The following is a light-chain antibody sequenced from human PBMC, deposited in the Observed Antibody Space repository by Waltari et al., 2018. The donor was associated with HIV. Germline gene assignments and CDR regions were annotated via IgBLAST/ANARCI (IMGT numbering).Light chain of an antibody. CDR1: SSNSERNY. CDR2: KDN. V-gene: IGLV1-47*01. Sequence: QSELTQSPSASGTPGQRITISCSGSSSNSERNYVYWSKQFPGATPKVLSYKDNELPSGVPDRIAGSKSGTSASLLISGLRSDDEADYYCAVWDESLDGWLFGGGTKLTVL. J-gene: IGLJ3*02. CDR3: AVWDESLDGWL.